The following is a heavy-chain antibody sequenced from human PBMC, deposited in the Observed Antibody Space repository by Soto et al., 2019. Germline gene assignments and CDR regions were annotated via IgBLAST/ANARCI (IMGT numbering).Heavy chain of an antibody. J-gene: IGHJ5*02. D-gene: IGHD3-10*01. CDR2: IIPVFGTT. CDR1: GDSLGSYA. Sequence: GHSVKVTCKPSGDSLGSYAVSWVLQAPGQGLEWMGAIIPVFGTTNYTQKFQGRVTITADDSTTTAYMELSSLRSDDTAVYYCAREPFGRFDPWGQGTLVTVSS. CDR3: AREPFGRFDP. V-gene: IGHV1-69*13.